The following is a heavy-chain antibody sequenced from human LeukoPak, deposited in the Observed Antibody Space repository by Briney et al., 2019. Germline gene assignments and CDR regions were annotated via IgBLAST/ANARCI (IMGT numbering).Heavy chain of an antibody. D-gene: IGHD3-3*01. J-gene: IGHJ5*02. V-gene: IGHV4-59*08. CDR3: ARRITIFGVAPPGSWFDP. CDR2: IYYSGNT. CDR1: GGSISSYY. Sequence: SETLSLTCTVSGGSISSYYWSWIRQPPGKGLGWIGYIYYSGNTNYNPSLKSRVTISVDTSKNQFSLKLSSVTAADTAVYYCARRITIFGVAPPGSWFDPWGQGTLVTVSS.